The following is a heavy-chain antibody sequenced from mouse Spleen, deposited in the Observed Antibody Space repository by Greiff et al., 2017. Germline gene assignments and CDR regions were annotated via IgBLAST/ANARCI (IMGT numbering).Heavy chain of an antibody. Sequence: QVQLKQSGAELVRPGTSVKVSCKASGYAFTNYLIEWVKQRPGQGLEWIGVINPGSGGTNYNEKFKGKATLTADKSSSTAYMQLSSLTSEDSAVYFCARVSLGHGVYWYFDVWGAGTTVTVSS. J-gene: IGHJ1*01. CDR1: GYAFTNYL. V-gene: IGHV1-54*01. CDR3: ARVSLGHGVYWYFDV. D-gene: IGHD4-1*01. CDR2: INPGSGGT.